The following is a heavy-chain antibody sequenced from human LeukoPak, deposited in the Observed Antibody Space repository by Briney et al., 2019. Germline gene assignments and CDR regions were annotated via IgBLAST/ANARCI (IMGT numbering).Heavy chain of an antibody. D-gene: IGHD3-3*01. V-gene: IGHV3-7*01. CDR1: GFSFSGYY. Sequence: PGGSLRLSCAVSGFSFSGYYMSWVRQAPGKGLDWGANINPDGSEKNYGDSVKGRFNISRDNAKNSLFLQMNSLRADDTAVFYCARVGVVTDDAFDIWGQGTLVTVSS. CDR3: ARVGVVTDDAFDI. J-gene: IGHJ3*02. CDR2: INPDGSEK.